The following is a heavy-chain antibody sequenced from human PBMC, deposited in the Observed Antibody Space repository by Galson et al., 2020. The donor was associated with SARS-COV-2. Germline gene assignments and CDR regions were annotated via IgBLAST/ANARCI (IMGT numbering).Heavy chain of an antibody. Sequence: ASVKVSCKASGYTFTGYYMHWVRQAPGQGLEWMGWINPNSGGTNYAQKFQGRVTMTRDTSISTAYMELSRLRSDDTAVYYCARDEDYYDSSGYYYLRWYTFDIWGQGTMVTVSS. D-gene: IGHD3-22*01. J-gene: IGHJ3*02. CDR1: GYTFTGYY. CDR2: INPNSGGT. V-gene: IGHV1-2*02. CDR3: ARDEDYYDSSGYYYLRWYTFDI.